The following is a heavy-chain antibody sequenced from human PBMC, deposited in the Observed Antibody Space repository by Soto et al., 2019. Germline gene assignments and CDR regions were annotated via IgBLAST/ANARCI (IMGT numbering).Heavy chain of an antibody. D-gene: IGHD1-26*01. Sequence: EVQLVESGGDLAKPGGSLRLSCAVSGFTFSYAWMNWFRQAPGKGLEWVGRIKSKTDGGTTDYAAPVKGRFTISRDDSRNMVFLQMNSLVTEDTAVYYCATGMGDLLYWGQGTRVTVSS. V-gene: IGHV3-15*07. CDR2: IKSKTDGGTT. J-gene: IGHJ4*02. CDR3: ATGMGDLLY. CDR1: GFTFSYAW.